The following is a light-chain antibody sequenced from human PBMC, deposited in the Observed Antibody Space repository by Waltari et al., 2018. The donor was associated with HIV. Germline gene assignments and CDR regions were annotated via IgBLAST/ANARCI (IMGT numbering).Light chain of an antibody. V-gene: IGKV1-33*01. Sequence: DIQMTQSPSSLSASVGDRVTITCQASQDINNDVNWYQQKPGKVPELLIYDASSLETGVPSRCSGSGSGTHFTFTIKSLQPEDIATYYCQHYDSLPYSFGQGTKLDLK. CDR2: DAS. CDR3: QHYDSLPYS. CDR1: QDINND. J-gene: IGKJ2*01.